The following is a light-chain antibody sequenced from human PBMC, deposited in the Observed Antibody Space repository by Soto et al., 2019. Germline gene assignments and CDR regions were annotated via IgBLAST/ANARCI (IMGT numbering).Light chain of an antibody. CDR1: QGISNW. CDR2: QAS. Sequence: DIQMTQSPSTLSASVGDSVTITCRASQGISNWLAWYQQKPGKAPKLLIYQASSLESGVPSRFSGSASGTEFTLTITSLQPDDFATYYCQQYGDYSPITFGQGTRLQIK. V-gene: IGKV1-5*03. J-gene: IGKJ5*01. CDR3: QQYGDYSPIT.